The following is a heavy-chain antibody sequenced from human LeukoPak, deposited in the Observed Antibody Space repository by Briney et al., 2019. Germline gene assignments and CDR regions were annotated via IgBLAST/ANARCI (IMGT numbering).Heavy chain of an antibody. CDR1: GFTFSNYA. V-gene: IGHV3-23*01. D-gene: IGHD2-2*02. J-gene: IGHJ4*02. Sequence: GGSLRLSCAASGFTFSNYAMSLVRQAPGKGLEWVSAFSGSGGSTYYADSVKGRFTISRDNSKNTLYLQMNSLRAEDTAVYYCAKDVGYCSSTTCYKPFDYWGQGTLVTVSS. CDR2: FSGSGGST. CDR3: AKDVGYCSSTTCYKPFDY.